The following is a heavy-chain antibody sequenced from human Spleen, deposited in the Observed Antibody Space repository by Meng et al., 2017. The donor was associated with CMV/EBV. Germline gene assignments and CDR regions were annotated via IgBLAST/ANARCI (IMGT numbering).Heavy chain of an antibody. CDR2: IYGYNGKT. D-gene: IGHD2-2*01. V-gene: IGHV1-18*01. J-gene: IGHJ4*02. CDR3: ARAPGRYCTSISCYYFDY. CDR1: GYTFNTYG. Sequence: ASVKVSCKASGYTFNTYGISWVRQAPGQGLEWMGWIYGYNGKTNYAQKFQGRVTITTDESTTTAYMELSSLRSEDTAIYYCARAPGRYCTSISCYYFDYWGQGTLVTVSS.